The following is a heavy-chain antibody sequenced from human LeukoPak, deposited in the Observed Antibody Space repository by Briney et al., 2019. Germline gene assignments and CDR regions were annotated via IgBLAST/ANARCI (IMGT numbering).Heavy chain of an antibody. CDR3: ARAVYGDGDFDY. Sequence: SETLSLTCTVSGGSISSGSYYWSWIRQPAGKGLEWIGRIYTSGSTNHNPSLKSRVTISVDTSKNQFSLKLSSVTAADTAVYYCARAVYGDGDFDYWGQGTLVTVSS. CDR2: IYTSGST. D-gene: IGHD4-17*01. CDR1: GGSISSGSYY. V-gene: IGHV4-61*02. J-gene: IGHJ4*02.